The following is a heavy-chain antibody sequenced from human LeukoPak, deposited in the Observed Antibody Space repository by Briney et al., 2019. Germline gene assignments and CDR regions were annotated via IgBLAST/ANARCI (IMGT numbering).Heavy chain of an antibody. D-gene: IGHD1-1*01. CDR2: IRSDGSNE. CDR1: GFTFSSFR. CDR3: ARQPVSRHYYYDMDV. V-gene: IGHV3-30*02. J-gene: IGHJ6*04. Sequence: GGYLRLSCSASGFTFSSFRMHWVRHAPGKGLVWVAYIRSDGSNESYEDYVGGRLTISRDNSKNTLYLQMNSLRAEDTAVYYCARQPVSRHYYYDMDVWGKGTTVAISS.